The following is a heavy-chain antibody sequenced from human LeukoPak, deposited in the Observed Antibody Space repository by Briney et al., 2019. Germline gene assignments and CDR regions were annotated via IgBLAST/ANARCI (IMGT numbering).Heavy chain of an antibody. D-gene: IGHD6-19*01. CDR3: AAKSSGWSTAVAFDI. CDR2: IRYDGSNK. V-gene: IGHV3-30*02. CDR1: GFTFSSYG. J-gene: IGHJ3*02. Sequence: GGSLSLSCAASGFTFSSYGMHWVRQAPGKGLEWVAFIRYDGSNKYYADSVKGRFTISRDNSKNTLYLQMNSLRAEDTAVYYCAAKSSGWSTAVAFDIWGQGTMVTVSS.